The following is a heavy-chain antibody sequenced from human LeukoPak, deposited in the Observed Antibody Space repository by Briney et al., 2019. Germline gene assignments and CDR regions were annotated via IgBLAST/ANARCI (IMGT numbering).Heavy chain of an antibody. J-gene: IGHJ4*02. V-gene: IGHV3-48*04. CDR1: RFIFCLYS. CDR2: ITNRSSPR. D-gene: IGHD2-2*03. Sequence: GGPLSLFFAACRFIFCLYSMNCPRQARGKGLGGISHITNRSSPRYYAESVKGRFTVSRDNDLQSLYLQMNSLRADDTAVYYCARDWIWWGQGTLVTVSS. CDR3: ARDWIW.